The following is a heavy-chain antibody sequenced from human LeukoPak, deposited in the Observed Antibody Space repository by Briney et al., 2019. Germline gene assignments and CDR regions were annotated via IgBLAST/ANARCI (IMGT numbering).Heavy chain of an antibody. Sequence: SETLSLTCTVSGGSIRSSYYYWGWIRQPPGKGLEWIGSIYDSGSTYYNPSLKSRVTISVDRSKNQFSLKLSSVTAADTAVYYCASYRGSGYYQYFDYWGQGTLVTVSS. CDR1: GGSIRSSYYY. V-gene: IGHV4-39*07. D-gene: IGHD3-3*01. CDR2: IYDSGST. CDR3: ASYRGSGYYQYFDY. J-gene: IGHJ4*02.